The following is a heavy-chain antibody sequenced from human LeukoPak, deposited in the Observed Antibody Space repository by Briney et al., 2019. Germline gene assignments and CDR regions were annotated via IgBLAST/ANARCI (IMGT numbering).Heavy chain of an antibody. CDR3: AKVRDRHYYDTSAYYRRTLIYFDQ. Sequence: GGSLRLSCAASGFTFSSYAMHWVRQAPGKGLEWVAVISYDGSNKYYADSVKGRFTISRDNSKNTLYLQMNSLRAEDTALYYCAKVRDRHYYDTSAYYRRTLIYFDQWGQGALVTVSS. D-gene: IGHD3-22*01. J-gene: IGHJ4*02. V-gene: IGHV3-30*04. CDR2: ISYDGSNK. CDR1: GFTFSSYA.